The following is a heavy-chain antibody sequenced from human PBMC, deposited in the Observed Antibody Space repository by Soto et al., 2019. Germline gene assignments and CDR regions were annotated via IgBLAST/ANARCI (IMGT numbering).Heavy chain of an antibody. CDR1: GYTFTSYG. D-gene: IGHD3-9*01. Sequence: GASVKVSCKASGYTFTSYGISWVRQAPGQGLGWMGWISAYNGNTNYAQKLQGRVTMTTDTSTSTAYMELRSLRSDDTAVYYCARDLDPYYDILTGHPGPPDFDYWGQGTLVTVSS. V-gene: IGHV1-18*01. CDR2: ISAYNGNT. J-gene: IGHJ4*02. CDR3: ARDLDPYYDILTGHPGPPDFDY.